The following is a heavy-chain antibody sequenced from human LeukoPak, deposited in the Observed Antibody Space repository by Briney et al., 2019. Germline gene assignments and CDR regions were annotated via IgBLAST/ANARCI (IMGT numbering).Heavy chain of an antibody. Sequence: ASVKVSCKASGYTFTGNYMHWVRQAPGQGLEWMGWINPNSGGTSYAQKFQGRVTMTRDTSISTAYMELSSLRSDDTAVYYCATDFLSSRDAFDIWGQGTMVTVSS. CDR1: GYTFTGNY. CDR3: ATDFLSSRDAFDI. J-gene: IGHJ3*02. CDR2: INPNSGGT. V-gene: IGHV1-2*02. D-gene: IGHD2/OR15-2a*01.